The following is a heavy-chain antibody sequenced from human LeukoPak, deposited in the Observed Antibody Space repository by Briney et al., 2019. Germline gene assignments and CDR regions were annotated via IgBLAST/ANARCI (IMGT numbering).Heavy chain of an antibody. CDR3: ARETYHEDIVVVPAAIEYYFDY. CDR2: ISAYNGNT. CDR1: GYTFTSYG. V-gene: IGHV1-18*01. D-gene: IGHD2-2*01. J-gene: IGHJ4*02. Sequence: GASVKVSCKASGYTFTSYGISWVRQAPGQGLEWMGWISAYNGNTNYAQKLQGRVTMTTDTSTSTAYMELRSLRSDDTAVYYCARETYHEDIVVVPAAIEYYFDYWGQGTLVTVSS.